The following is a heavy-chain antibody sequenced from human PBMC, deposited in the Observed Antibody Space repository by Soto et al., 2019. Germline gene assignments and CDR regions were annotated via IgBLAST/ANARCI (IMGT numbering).Heavy chain of an antibody. Sequence: LRLSCAASGFTFSDHFMTWIRQAPGKGLEWISYISGDGRDIYQPDSVKGRFTVSRDNAKNSVYLQMSSLRAEDTAIYYCAGDPYYYASDYWGQGTLVTVSS. CDR2: ISGDGRDI. CDR1: GFTFSDHF. J-gene: IGHJ4*02. D-gene: IGHD3-10*01. V-gene: IGHV3-11*01. CDR3: AGDPYYYASDY.